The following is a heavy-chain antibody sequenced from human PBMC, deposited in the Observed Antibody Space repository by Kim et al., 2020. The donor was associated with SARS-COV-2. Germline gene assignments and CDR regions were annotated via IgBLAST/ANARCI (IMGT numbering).Heavy chain of an antibody. D-gene: IGHD2-15*01. CDR3: ARDFYSGSSGVGAFDM. V-gene: IGHV3-23*01. Sequence: GGSLRLSCAASGFTFSGFAMNWVRQAPGKGLEWVSGISGSGGSTYYADSVKGRFTFSRDNSKNTLYLQMNSLRAEDTAVYYCARDFYSGSSGVGAFDMWG. J-gene: IGHJ3*02. CDR2: ISGSGGST. CDR1: GFTFSGFA.